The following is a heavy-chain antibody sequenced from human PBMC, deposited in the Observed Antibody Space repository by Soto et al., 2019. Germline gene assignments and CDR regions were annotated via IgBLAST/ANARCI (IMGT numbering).Heavy chain of an antibody. V-gene: IGHV1-46*01. Sequence: ASVKVSCKASGYTFTRNYVHWVRQAPGQGLEWMGVISPSGGKTNYAQKLQGRVTMTRDASTSTVYMELSSLRSEDTAVYYCARASGSYPSSHFDYWGQGTLVTVSS. CDR3: ARASGSYPSSHFDY. CDR2: ISPSGGKT. D-gene: IGHD1-26*01. CDR1: GYTFTRNY. J-gene: IGHJ4*02.